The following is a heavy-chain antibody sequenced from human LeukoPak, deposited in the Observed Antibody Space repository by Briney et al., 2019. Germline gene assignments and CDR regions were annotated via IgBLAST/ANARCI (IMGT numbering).Heavy chain of an antibody. Sequence: SETLSLTCAAYGGSFSGYYWSWIRQPPGKGLEWIGEINHSGSTNYNPSLKSRVTISVDTSKNQFSLKLSSVTAADTAVYYCATAPGVCGGDCHMNWFDPWGQGTLVTVSS. CDR1: GGSFSGYY. V-gene: IGHV4-34*01. CDR2: INHSGST. D-gene: IGHD2-21*02. J-gene: IGHJ5*02. CDR3: ATAPGVCGGDCHMNWFDP.